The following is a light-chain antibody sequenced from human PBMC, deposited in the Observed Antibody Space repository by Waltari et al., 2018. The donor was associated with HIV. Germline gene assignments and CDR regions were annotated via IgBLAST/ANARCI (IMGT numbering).Light chain of an antibody. V-gene: IGLV3-1*01. Sequence: SYELTQPPSVSVSPGQTASITCSGDKLGDKYACWYQQKPGQSPVLVIYQDSKRPSGIPEPFSGSNSGNTATLTNSGTQAMDEADYYGQAWDSSTVVFGGGTKLTVL. CDR2: QDS. J-gene: IGLJ2*01. CDR1: KLGDKY. CDR3: QAWDSSTVV.